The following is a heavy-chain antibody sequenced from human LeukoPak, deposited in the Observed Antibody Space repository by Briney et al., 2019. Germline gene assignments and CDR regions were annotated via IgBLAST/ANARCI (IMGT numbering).Heavy chain of an antibody. Sequence: EASVKVSCKASGYTFTSYGISWVRQAPGQGLEWMGWISGYNGNTIYAQKLQGRVAMTADTSTSTAYMELRSLRSDDTAVYYCARDLRGWDDAFDIWGQGTMVTVSS. V-gene: IGHV1-18*01. CDR2: ISGYNGNT. CDR1: GYTFTSYG. CDR3: ARDLRGWDDAFDI. J-gene: IGHJ3*02. D-gene: IGHD6-19*01.